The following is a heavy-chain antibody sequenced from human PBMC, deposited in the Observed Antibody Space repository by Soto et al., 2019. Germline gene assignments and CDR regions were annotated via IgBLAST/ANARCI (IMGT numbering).Heavy chain of an antibody. CDR1: GYTFTSYY. J-gene: IGHJ6*02. CDR3: ARDRGSGSSGYYYGMDV. D-gene: IGHD3-10*01. CDR2: INPSGGST. Sequence: ASVKVSCKASGYTFTSYYMHWVRQAPGQGLEWMGIINPSGGSTSYAQKFQGRVTMTRDTSTSTVYMELSSLRAEDTAVYYCARDRGSGSSGYYYGMDVWGQGTTVTVSS. V-gene: IGHV1-46*01.